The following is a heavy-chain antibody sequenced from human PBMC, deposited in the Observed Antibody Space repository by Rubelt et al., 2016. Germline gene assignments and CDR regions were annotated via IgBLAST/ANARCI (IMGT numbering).Heavy chain of an antibody. J-gene: IGHJ6*02. D-gene: IGHD5-12*01. V-gene: IGHV4-59*01. CDR3: AIVDGYHSNYYYGLDV. CDR1: DASISSYY. CDR2: ISYSGTT. Sequence: QEPLQESGPGLVKPSETLSLTCTVSDASISSYYWSWIRQPPGKGLEWIGYISYSGTTNYNPSLKSRVHTSVDTSKNQFYLKWSSVTAADTAVYYCAIVDGYHSNYYYGLDVWGQGTTVTVSS.